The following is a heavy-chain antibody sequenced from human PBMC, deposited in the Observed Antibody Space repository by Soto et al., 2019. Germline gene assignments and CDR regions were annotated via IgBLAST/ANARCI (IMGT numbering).Heavy chain of an antibody. CDR3: AKQRADYGSGADTFYFDS. CDR2: LSGSGGTT. D-gene: IGHD3-10*01. J-gene: IGHJ4*02. CDR1: GVTFSNYA. V-gene: IGHV3-23*01. Sequence: ESGGGLVQPGGSLRLSCTVSGVTFSNYAMNWVRQAPGKGLEWVSSLSGSGGTTYYADSVKGRFIISRDNSKNTLYLLMNSLRAEDTALYYCAKQRADYGSGADTFYFDSWGQGALVTVSS.